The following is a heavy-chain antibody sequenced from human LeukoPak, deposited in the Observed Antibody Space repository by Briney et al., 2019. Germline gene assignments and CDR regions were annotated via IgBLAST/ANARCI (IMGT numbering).Heavy chain of an antibody. CDR2: INPNSGGT. CDR3: ARVVRGVISGYFDY. J-gene: IGHJ4*02. Sequence: ASVKASCKASGYTFTGYYMHWVRQAPGQGLEWMGWINPNSGGTNYAQKFQGRVTMTRDTSISTAYMELSRLRSDDTAVYYCARVVRGVISGYFDYWGQGTLVTVSS. V-gene: IGHV1-2*02. D-gene: IGHD3-10*01. CDR1: GYTFTGYY.